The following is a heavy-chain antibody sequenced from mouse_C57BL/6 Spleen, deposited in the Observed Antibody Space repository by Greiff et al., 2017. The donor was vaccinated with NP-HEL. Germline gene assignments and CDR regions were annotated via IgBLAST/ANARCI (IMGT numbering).Heavy chain of an antibody. J-gene: IGHJ4*01. CDR2: IYPSDSET. CDR3: ARGGPEFYAMDY. Sequence: VKQSCKASGYTFTSYWMDWVKQRPGQGLEWIGNIYPSDSETHYNQKFKDKATLTVDKSSSTAYMQLSSLTSEDSAVYYCARGGPEFYAMDYWGQGTSVTVSS. CDR1: GYTFTSYW. V-gene: IGHV1-61*01.